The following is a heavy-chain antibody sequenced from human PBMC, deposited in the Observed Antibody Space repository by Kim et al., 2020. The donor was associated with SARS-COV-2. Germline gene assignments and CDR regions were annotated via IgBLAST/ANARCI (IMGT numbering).Heavy chain of an antibody. V-gene: IGHV1-46*01. J-gene: IGHJ5*02. Sequence: SYAQKFQGRVTMTRDTSTSTVYMELSSLRSEDTAVYYCARDPQGLGWFDPWGQGTLVTVSS. CDR3: ARDPQGLGWFDP. D-gene: IGHD6-6*01.